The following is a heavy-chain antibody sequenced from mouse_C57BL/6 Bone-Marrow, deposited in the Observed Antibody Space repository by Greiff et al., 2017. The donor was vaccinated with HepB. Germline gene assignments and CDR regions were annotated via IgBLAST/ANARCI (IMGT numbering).Heavy chain of an antibody. V-gene: IGHV5-17*01. J-gene: IGHJ3*01. CDR1: GFTFSDYG. Sequence: EVKLVESGGGLVKPGGSLKLSCAASGFTFSDYGMHWVRQAPEKGLEWVAYISSGSSTIYYADTVKGRFTISRDNAKNTLFLQMTSLRSEDTAMYYCARRVSKAWFAYWGQGTLVTVSA. CDR3: ARRVSKAWFAY. CDR2: ISSGSSTI.